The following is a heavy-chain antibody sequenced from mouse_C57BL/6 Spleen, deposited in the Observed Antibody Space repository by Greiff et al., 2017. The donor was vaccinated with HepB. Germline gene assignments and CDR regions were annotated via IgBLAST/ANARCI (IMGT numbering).Heavy chain of an antibody. D-gene: IGHD2-1*01. CDR1: GFTFSSYA. V-gene: IGHV5-4*01. CDR3: AREGGGKGYFDY. Sequence: DVMLVESGGGLVKPGGSLKLSCAASGFTFSSYAMSWVRQTPEKRLEWVATISDGGSYTYYPDNVKGRFTISRDNAKNNLYLQMSHLKSEDTAMYYCAREGGGKGYFDYWGQGTTLTVSS. J-gene: IGHJ2*01. CDR2: ISDGGSYT.